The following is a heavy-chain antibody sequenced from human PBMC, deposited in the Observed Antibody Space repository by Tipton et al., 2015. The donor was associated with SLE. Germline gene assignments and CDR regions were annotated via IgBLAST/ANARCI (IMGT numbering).Heavy chain of an antibody. CDR3: AKDQPVWAYYYYMDV. CDR2: IYSGSSST. Sequence: SLRLSCAASGFTFSSYAMSWVRQAPGKGLEWVSVIYSGSSSTYYADSVKGRFSISRDNSKNTLYLQMNSLRAEDTAVYYCAKDQPVWAYYYYMDVWGKGTTVSVSS. CDR1: GFTFSSYA. D-gene: IGHD2-2*01. V-gene: IGHV3-23*03. J-gene: IGHJ6*03.